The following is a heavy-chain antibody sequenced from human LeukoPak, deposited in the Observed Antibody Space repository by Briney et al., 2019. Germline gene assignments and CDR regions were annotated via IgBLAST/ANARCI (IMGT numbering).Heavy chain of an antibody. CDR3: AKTYYYDSSGYSLDY. J-gene: IGHJ4*02. CDR1: GFNFRNYG. V-gene: IGHV3-23*01. Sequence: GGSLRLSCEASGFNFRNYGMSWVRQAPGKGLEWVSGIGGSGDSTYYADSVKGRFIISRDNFKNMVYLQMNSLRAEDTAVYYCAKTYYYDSSGYSLDYWGQGTLVTVS. D-gene: IGHD3-22*01. CDR2: IGGSGDST.